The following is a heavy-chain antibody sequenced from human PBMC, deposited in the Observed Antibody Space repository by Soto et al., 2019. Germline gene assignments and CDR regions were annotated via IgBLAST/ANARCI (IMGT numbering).Heavy chain of an antibody. J-gene: IGHJ5*02. CDR1: GYSFSTYD. Sequence: ASVKVSCKASGYSFSTYDISWLRQAPGQGPEWMGRISPKNGNANYAQNFQDRVTMTADTSSSTAYMELRGLRSDDTAKYYCATSYDSGFDPWGQGTLVTVSS. D-gene: IGHD3-3*01. V-gene: IGHV1-18*04. CDR2: ISPKNGNA. CDR3: ATSYDSGFDP.